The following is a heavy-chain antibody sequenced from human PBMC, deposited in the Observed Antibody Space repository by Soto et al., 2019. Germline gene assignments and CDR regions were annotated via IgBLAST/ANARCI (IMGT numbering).Heavy chain of an antibody. V-gene: IGHV4-59*01. J-gene: IGHJ6*02. D-gene: IGHD3-22*01. CDR2: IYYSGST. CDR1: GFSISSYY. Sequence: SETLSLTCTFSGFSISSYYWILIRQPPGKGLEWIGYIYYSGSTNYNPSLKSRVTISVDTSKNQFSLKLSSVTAADTAVYYCARDFTDYYDSSGYYYYYYGMDVWGQGTTVTVSS. CDR3: ARDFTDYYDSSGYYYYYYGMDV.